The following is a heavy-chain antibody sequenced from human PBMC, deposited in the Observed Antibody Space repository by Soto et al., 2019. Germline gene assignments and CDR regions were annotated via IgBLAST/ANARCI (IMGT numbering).Heavy chain of an antibody. V-gene: IGHV1-24*01. J-gene: IGHJ4*02. CDR2: VDPEDGET. CDR3: ATERMPIFAVAPDVAY. CDR1: GYTLTELS. D-gene: IGHD3-3*01. Sequence: ASVKVSCKVSGYTLTELSMHWVRQAPGKGLEWMGGVDPEDGETIYAQKFQGRVTMTEDTSTDTAYMELSSLRSEDTAVYYCATERMPIFAVAPDVAYWGQGTMGTVSS.